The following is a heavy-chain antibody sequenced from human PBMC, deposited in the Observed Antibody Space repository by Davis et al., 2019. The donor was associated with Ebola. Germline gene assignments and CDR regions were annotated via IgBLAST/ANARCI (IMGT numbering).Heavy chain of an antibody. Sequence: GESLKISCVASGLSVSSSYISWVRQAPGEGLEWVSIIRSDGSTYYADSVKGRFTISRDNSKNTLYLQMNSLRVEDTAVYHCARDPGYGSGWVEFDPWGQGTRVTVSS. V-gene: IGHV3-53*01. J-gene: IGHJ5*02. CDR2: IRSDGST. CDR3: ARDPGYGSGWVEFDP. CDR1: GLSVSSSY. D-gene: IGHD6-19*01.